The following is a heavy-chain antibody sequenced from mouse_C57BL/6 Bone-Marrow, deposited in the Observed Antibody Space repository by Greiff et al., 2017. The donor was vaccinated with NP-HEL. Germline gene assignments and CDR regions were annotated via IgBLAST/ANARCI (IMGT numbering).Heavy chain of an antibody. Sequence: QVQLQQSGAELARPGASVKLSCKASGYTFTSSGISWVKQRTGQGLEWIGEIYPRSGNTYYNEKFKGKATLTADKSSSTAYMELRSLTSEDSAVYFCAREGVHYAMDYWGQGTSVTVSS. V-gene: IGHV1-81*01. CDR3: AREGVHYAMDY. J-gene: IGHJ4*01. CDR1: GYTFTSSG. CDR2: IYPRSGNT.